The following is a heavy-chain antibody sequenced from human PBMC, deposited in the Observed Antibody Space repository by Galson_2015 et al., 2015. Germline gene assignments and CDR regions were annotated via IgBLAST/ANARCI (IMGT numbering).Heavy chain of an antibody. CDR1: GFTVSSNY. D-gene: IGHD3-22*01. CDR2: IYSSDGT. J-gene: IGHJ4*02. CDR3: ARGVTDSSGYSYYFDY. Sequence: SLRLSCAASGFTVSSNYMNWVRQAPGKGLEWVSVIYSSDGTYFADSVKGRFTISRDNSKNTLYLQINSLRAEDTAVYFCARGVTDSSGYSYYFDYWGQGTLVTVSS. V-gene: IGHV3-53*01.